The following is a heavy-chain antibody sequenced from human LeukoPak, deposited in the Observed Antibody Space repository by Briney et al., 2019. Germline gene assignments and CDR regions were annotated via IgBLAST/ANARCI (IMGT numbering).Heavy chain of an antibody. CDR3: ASVRSGSLADQFDY. D-gene: IGHD1-26*01. J-gene: IGHJ4*02. Sequence: KPSETLSLTCTVSGGSISSSSYYWGWIREPPGQGLEGIGSIYYSGSTYYNPSLKSRVTISVDTSKNQFSLKLSSVTAADTAVYYCASVRSGSLADQFDYWGQGTLVTVSS. CDR2: IYYSGST. V-gene: IGHV4-39*01. CDR1: GGSISSSSYY.